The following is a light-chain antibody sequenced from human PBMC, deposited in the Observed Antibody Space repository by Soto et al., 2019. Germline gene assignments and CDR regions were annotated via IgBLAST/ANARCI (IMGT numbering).Light chain of an antibody. CDR1: QSISSW. Sequence: DLQMTQSPSTLSGSVGARVTITCRASQSISSWLAWYQQKPGKAPKLLIYKAYSLESGVPSRFSCSASGTEFTLTISSLQPGEVPTYYCQQYFTYPLTFGGGTKVDI. CDR2: KAY. J-gene: IGKJ4*01. CDR3: QQYFTYPLT. V-gene: IGKV1-5*03.